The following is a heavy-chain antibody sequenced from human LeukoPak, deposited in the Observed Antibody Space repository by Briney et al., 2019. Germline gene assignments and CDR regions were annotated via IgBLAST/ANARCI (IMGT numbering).Heavy chain of an antibody. J-gene: IGHJ4*02. CDR2: SNPSGDST. V-gene: IGHV1-46*01. CDR1: GYTFTNYY. D-gene: IGHD1-1*01. CDR3: ARWTTTFLDY. Sequence: GASVKVSCKASGYTFTNYYIHWVRQAPGHGLEWLGISNPSGDSTNYAQKFQGRVTMTRDTSTSTVYMDLSSLRSEDTAVYYCARWTTTFLDYWGQGTLVTVSS.